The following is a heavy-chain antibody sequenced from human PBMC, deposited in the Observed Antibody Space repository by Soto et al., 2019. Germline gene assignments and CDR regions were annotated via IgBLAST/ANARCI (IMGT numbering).Heavy chain of an antibody. J-gene: IGHJ3*02. Sequence: GASVKVSCKASGYTFTSYYMHWVRQAPGQGLEWMGIINPSGGSTSYAQKFQGRVTMTRDTSTSTVYMELSSLRSEDTAVYYCARELSVLKGRGAFDISGQGTMVTVSS. V-gene: IGHV1-46*01. CDR2: INPSGGST. D-gene: IGHD3-16*02. CDR3: ARELSVLKGRGAFDI. CDR1: GYTFTSYY.